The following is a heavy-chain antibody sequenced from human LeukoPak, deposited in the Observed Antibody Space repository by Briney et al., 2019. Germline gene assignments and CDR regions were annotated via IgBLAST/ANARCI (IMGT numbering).Heavy chain of an antibody. CDR1: GGTFSSYA. CDR2: IIPIFGTA. V-gene: IGHV1-69*13. J-gene: IGHJ5*02. D-gene: IGHD2-2*01. Sequence: SVKVSCKASGGTFSSYAISWVRQAPGQGLEWMGGIIPIFGTANYAQKFQGRVTITADESTSTAYMELSSLRSEDTAVYYCARDRVHTRGYCSSTSCYPFYWFDPRGQGTLVTVSS. CDR3: ARDRVHTRGYCSSTSCYPFYWFDP.